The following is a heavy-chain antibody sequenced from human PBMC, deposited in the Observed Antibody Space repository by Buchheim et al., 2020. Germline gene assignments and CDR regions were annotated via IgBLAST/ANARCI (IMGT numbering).Heavy chain of an antibody. D-gene: IGHD6-13*01. CDR2: ISGSGGST. Sequence: EVQLLESGGGLVQPGGSLRLSCAASGFTFSSYAMSWVRQAPGKGLEWVSAISGSGGSTYYADSVKGRFTISRDNSKNQLYLQMNSLRAEDTAVYYCAKDLWRSSSSSFEYWFDPWGQGTL. CDR3: AKDLWRSSSSSFEYWFDP. CDR1: GFTFSSYA. J-gene: IGHJ5*02. V-gene: IGHV3-23*01.